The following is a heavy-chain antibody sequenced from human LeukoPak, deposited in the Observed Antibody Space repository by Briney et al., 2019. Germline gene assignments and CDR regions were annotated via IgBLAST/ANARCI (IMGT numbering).Heavy chain of an antibody. Sequence: SETLSLTCTVSGGSISSYYWSWIRQPAGKGLEWIGRIYTSGSTNCSPSLKSRVTMSVDTSKNQFSLKLRFVTAADTAVYYCARGEGVLNWFDPWGQGTLVTVSS. D-gene: IGHD1-26*01. CDR3: ARGEGVLNWFDP. V-gene: IGHV4-4*07. J-gene: IGHJ5*02. CDR1: GGSISSYY. CDR2: IYTSGST.